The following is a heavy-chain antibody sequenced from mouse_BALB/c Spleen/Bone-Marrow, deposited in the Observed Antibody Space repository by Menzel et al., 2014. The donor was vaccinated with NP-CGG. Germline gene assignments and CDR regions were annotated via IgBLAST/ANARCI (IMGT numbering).Heavy chain of an antibody. V-gene: IGHV1S81*02. J-gene: IGHJ3*01. D-gene: IGHD2-2*01. Sequence: QVQLQQSGAELVKPGASVKLSCKASGYTFTSYWMHWVKQRPGQGLEWIVEINPSNGRADYNEKFRSKATLTVDRSSSTAYMPLSSLTSEDSAVYYCARAGGYDGFAYWGQGTLVTVSA. CDR2: INPSNGRA. CDR3: ARAGGYDGFAY. CDR1: GYTFTSYW.